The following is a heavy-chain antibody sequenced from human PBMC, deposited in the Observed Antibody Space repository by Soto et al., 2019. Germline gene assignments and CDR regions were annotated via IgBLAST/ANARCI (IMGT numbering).Heavy chain of an antibody. V-gene: IGHV1-58*01. CDR3: AARAHDFWSGYYSFDY. Sequence: ASVKVSCKASGFTFTSSAVQWVRQARGQRLEWIGWIAVGSGNTNYAQKFQERVTITRDMSTSTAYMELSSLRSEDTAVYYCAARAHDFWSGYYSFDYWGQGTLVTVSS. CDR2: IAVGSGNT. D-gene: IGHD3-3*01. CDR1: GFTFTSSA. J-gene: IGHJ4*02.